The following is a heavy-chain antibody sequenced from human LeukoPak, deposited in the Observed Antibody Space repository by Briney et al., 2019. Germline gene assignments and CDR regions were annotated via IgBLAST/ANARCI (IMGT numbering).Heavy chain of an antibody. CDR3: ARRSYYYGSGSYFDAFDI. J-gene: IGHJ3*02. CDR2: IKQDGSEK. CDR1: GFTFSNAW. Sequence: PGGSLRLSCAASGFTFSNAWMSWVRQAPGKGLEWVANIKQDGSEKYYVDSVKGRFTISRDNAKNSLYLQMNSLRAEDTAVYYCARRSYYYGSGSYFDAFDIWGQGTMVTVSS. D-gene: IGHD3-10*01. V-gene: IGHV3-7*01.